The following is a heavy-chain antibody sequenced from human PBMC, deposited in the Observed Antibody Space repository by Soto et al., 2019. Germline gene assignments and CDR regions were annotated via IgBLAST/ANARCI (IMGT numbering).Heavy chain of an antibody. Sequence: ASVKVSCKASGYTFSSYGISWVRQVPGQGLEWMGWISAHNGDTNYAQKFQGRVTMTTGTFTNIAYMELRSLRSDDTAVYYCARVERWADNWNDGVDFWGQGTLGTVSS. CDR2: ISAHNGDT. V-gene: IGHV1-18*01. CDR3: ARVERWADNWNDGVDF. J-gene: IGHJ4*02. CDR1: GYTFSSYG. D-gene: IGHD1-20*01.